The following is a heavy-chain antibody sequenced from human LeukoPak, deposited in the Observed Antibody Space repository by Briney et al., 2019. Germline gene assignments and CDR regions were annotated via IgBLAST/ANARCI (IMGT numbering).Heavy chain of an antibody. J-gene: IGHJ3*02. D-gene: IGHD3-22*01. CDR1: GGSISSYY. CDR2: IYYSGST. V-gene: IGHV4-59*01. Sequence: SETLSLTCTVSGGSISSYYWSWIRQPPGKGLGWIGYIYYSGSTNYNPSLKSRVTISVDTSKNQFSLKLSSVTAADTAVYYCARDYAYYDSSGYHDAFDIWGQGTMVTVSS. CDR3: ARDYAYYDSSGYHDAFDI.